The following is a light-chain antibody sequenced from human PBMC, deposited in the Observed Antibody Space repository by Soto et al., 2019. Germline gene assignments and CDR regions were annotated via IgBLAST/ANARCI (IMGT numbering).Light chain of an antibody. CDR1: SSDVGGYNY. V-gene: IGLV2-11*01. CDR3: CLYAGSYTYV. J-gene: IGLJ1*01. CDR2: DVS. Sequence: QSALTQPRSVSGSPGQSVTISCTGTSSDVGGYNYVSWYQQHPGKAPKLMIYDVSKRPSGVPDRFSGSKSGNTATLTISGLQAEDEADYYCCLYAGSYTYVFGTETKLTVL.